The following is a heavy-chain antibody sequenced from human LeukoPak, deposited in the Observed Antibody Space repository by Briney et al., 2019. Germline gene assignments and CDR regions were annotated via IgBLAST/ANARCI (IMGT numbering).Heavy chain of an antibody. V-gene: IGHV3-30*18. Sequence: GGSLRLSCAASGFTFSSYGMHWVRQAPDKGLEWVAVISYDGSNKYYADSVKGRFTISRDNSKNTLYLQMNSLRAEDTAVYYCAKGYSSSWYNYFDYWGQGTLVTVSS. CDR3: AKGYSSSWYNYFDY. J-gene: IGHJ4*02. CDR1: GFTFSSYG. D-gene: IGHD6-13*01. CDR2: ISYDGSNK.